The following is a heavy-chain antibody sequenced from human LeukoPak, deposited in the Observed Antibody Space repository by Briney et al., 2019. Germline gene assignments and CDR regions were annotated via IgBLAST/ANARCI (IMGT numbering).Heavy chain of an antibody. Sequence: GGSLRLSCAASGFTFSSYAMSWVRQAPGKGLEWVSAISGSGGSTYYADSVKGRFTISRDNSKNTLYLQMNSLRAEDTAVYYCAKDLSVFQWDPLPRGYWGQGTLVTVSS. CDR3: AKDLSVFQWDPLPRGY. V-gene: IGHV3-23*01. D-gene: IGHD1-26*01. J-gene: IGHJ4*02. CDR1: GFTFSSYA. CDR2: ISGSGGST.